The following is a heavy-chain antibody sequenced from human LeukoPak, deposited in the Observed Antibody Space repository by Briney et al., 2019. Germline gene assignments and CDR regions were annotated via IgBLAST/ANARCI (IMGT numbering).Heavy chain of an antibody. V-gene: IGHV4-59*01. CDR1: GGSITTYY. CDR2: LHYTGNT. J-gene: IGHJ4*02. CDR3: TRGLVFTGYDFQKLPDY. Sequence: SGTLSLTCTVSGGSITTYYWNWIRQAPGKGLEWIGYLHYTGNTKYNPSLKSRLTISMDTSKNQFSLKLTSVTAADTAVYYCTRGLVFTGYDFQKLPDYWGQGSLVTVSS. D-gene: IGHD5-12*01.